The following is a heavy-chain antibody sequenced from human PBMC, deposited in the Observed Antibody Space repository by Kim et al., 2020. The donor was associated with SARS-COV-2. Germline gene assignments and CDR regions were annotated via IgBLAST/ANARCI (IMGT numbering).Heavy chain of an antibody. CDR2: IWYDGSNK. J-gene: IGHJ6*02. V-gene: IGHV3-33*06. CDR1: GFTFSSYA. CDR3: AKEGGGALGYCSGGSCATRGTPTYYYYGMDV. D-gene: IGHD2-15*01. Sequence: GGSLRLSCAASGFTFSSYAMHWVRQAPGKGLEWVAVIWYDGSNKYYADSVKGRFTISRDNSKNTLYLQMNSLRAEDTAVYYCAKEGGGALGYCSGGSCATRGTPTYYYYGMDVWGQGTTVTVSS.